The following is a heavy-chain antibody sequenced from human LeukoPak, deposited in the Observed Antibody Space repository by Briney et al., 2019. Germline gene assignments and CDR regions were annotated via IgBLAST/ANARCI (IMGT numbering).Heavy chain of an antibody. D-gene: IGHD4-17*01. V-gene: IGHV3-15*01. J-gene: IGHJ4*02. CDR3: TTILFDYGDYFDY. CDR2: IKSKAHGGTT. Sequence: PSETLSLTCTVSGGSISSDYWSWIRQPPGQGLEWVGRIKSKAHGGTTDYAAPVKDRFTISRDDSKNTLYLQMNSLKTEDTAVYYCTTILFDYGDYFDYWGQGTLVTVSS. CDR1: GGSISSDY.